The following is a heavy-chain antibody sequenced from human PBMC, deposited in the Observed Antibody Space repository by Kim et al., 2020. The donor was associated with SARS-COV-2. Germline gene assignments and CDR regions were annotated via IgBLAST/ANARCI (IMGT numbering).Heavy chain of an antibody. J-gene: IGHJ6*04. D-gene: IGHD3-3*01. Sequence: SADSVKGRFTISRDHAKNSLYLQMNSLRAEDTAVYYCASLDFWSGYYADVWGKGTTVTVSS. V-gene: IGHV3-11*01. CDR3: ASLDFWSGYYADV.